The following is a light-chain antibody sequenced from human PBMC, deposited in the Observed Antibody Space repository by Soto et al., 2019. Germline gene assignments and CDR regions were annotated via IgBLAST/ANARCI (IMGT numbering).Light chain of an antibody. CDR2: KIS. J-gene: IGKJ2*01. V-gene: IGKV2-30*01. CDR1: QSPVTSDGNTY. Sequence: DVVMTQSPLSLSVIPGQPASISCRSSQSPVTSDGNTYLNWFHQRPGQSPRRLIYKISNRDSGVADRFIGSGSGTEFTLKISRVEAEDVGIYYCMQVTSWPYTFGQGTKLEI. CDR3: MQVTSWPYT.